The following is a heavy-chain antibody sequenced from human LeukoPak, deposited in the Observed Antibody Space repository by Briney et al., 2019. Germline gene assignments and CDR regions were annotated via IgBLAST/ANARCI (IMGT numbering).Heavy chain of an antibody. CDR2: ISSSSSYI. CDR3: ARGDYGSGSYPLGMDV. Sequence: PGGSLRLSCAASGFTFSSYSMNWVRQAPGKGLEWVSSISSSSSYIYYADSVKGRFTISRDNAKNSLYLQMNSLRAEDTAVYYCARGDYGSGSYPLGMDVWGQGTTVTVSS. J-gene: IGHJ6*02. D-gene: IGHD3-10*01. V-gene: IGHV3-21*01. CDR1: GFTFSSYS.